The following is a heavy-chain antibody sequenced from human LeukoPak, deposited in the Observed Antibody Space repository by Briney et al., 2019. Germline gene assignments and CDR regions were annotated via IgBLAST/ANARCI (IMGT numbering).Heavy chain of an antibody. J-gene: IGHJ4*02. CDR2: ISRTSEYI. D-gene: IGHD3-16*01. V-gene: IGHV3-21*01. CDR3: AGGGDFDY. CDR1: GFSFSIYF. Sequence: GGSLRLSCAASGFSFSIYFMNWVRQAPGKGLEGVSSISRTSEYIHYADSVRGRFPISRDNAKNSVYLQMNSLRAEDTAVYFCAGGGDFDYWGQGILVTVSA.